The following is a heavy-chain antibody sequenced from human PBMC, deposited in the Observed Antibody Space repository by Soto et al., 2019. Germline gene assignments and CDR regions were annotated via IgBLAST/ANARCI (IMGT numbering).Heavy chain of an antibody. CDR3: ARGRFVATIRAVYYYYGMDV. Sequence: PSETLSLTCAVYGGSFSGYYWGWIRQPPGKGLGWIGEINHSGSTNYNPSLKSRVTISVDTSKNQFSLKLGSVTAADTAVYYCARGRFVATIRAVYYYYGMDVWGQGTTVTVSS. CDR2: INHSGST. V-gene: IGHV4-34*01. D-gene: IGHD5-12*01. J-gene: IGHJ6*02. CDR1: GGSFSGYY.